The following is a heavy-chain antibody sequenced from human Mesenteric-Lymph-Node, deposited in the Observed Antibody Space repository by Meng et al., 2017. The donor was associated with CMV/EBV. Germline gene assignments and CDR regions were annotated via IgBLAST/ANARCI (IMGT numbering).Heavy chain of an antibody. CDR2: ISHDGIDK. J-gene: IGHJ4*02. Sequence: GESLKISCAASGFTFNTYTIHWVRQAPGKGLEWVTVISHDGIDKYYADSVKGRFTISRDNSKNTLYLQMNNLASEDTALYYCARDAATVGTHPPDYWGQGTLVTVSS. D-gene: IGHD4-23*01. V-gene: IGHV3-30*04. CDR3: ARDAATVGTHPPDY. CDR1: GFTFNTYT.